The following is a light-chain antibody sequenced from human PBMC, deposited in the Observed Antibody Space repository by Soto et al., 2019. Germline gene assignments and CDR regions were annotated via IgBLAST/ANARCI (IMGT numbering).Light chain of an antibody. CDR1: SSDVGAYDY. CDR3: SSYTTSINVI. Sequence: QSALTQPASVSGSPGQSITIFCTGTSSDVGAYDYVSWYQQHPGKVPKLMIYDVSNRPSGVSNRFSGSKSGNTASLTISGLQAEDEADYYCSSYTTSINVIFGGGTKLTVL. J-gene: IGLJ2*01. CDR2: DVS. V-gene: IGLV2-14*01.